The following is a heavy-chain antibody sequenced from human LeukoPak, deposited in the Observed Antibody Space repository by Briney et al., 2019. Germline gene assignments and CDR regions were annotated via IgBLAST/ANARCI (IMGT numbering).Heavy chain of an antibody. Sequence: GGSLRLSCGASGFTFSSYAMSWVRQAPGKGLEWVSAISGSGGSTYYADSVKGRFTISRDNSKNTLYLQMNSLRAEDTAVYYCAKDSPSGYSYGLFDYWGQGTLVTVSS. CDR3: AKDSPSGYSYGLFDY. D-gene: IGHD5-18*01. J-gene: IGHJ4*02. CDR1: GFTFSSYA. V-gene: IGHV3-23*01. CDR2: ISGSGGST.